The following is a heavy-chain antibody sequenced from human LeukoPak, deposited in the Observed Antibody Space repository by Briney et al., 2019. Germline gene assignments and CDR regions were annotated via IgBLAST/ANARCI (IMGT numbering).Heavy chain of an antibody. CDR2: INSDGSST. CDR1: GFTFSSYW. J-gene: IGHJ6*03. D-gene: IGHD3-16*02. CDR3: ARVIAFRGYMDV. V-gene: IGHV3-74*01. Sequence: PGGSLRLSCAASGFTFSSYWMHWVRQAPGKGLVWVSRINSDGSSTSYADSVKGRFTISRDNAKNSLYLQMNSLRAEDTAVYYCARVIAFRGYMDVWGKGTTVTVSS.